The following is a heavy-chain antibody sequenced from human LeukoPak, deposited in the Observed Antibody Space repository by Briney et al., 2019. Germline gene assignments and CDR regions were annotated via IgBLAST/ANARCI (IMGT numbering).Heavy chain of an antibody. CDR1: GYSFTNYD. CDR3: ARGLGTYWGKDFLNWFDP. V-gene: IGHV1-8*02. Sequence: ASVKVSCKASGYSFTNYDINWVRQAAGQGLEWMGWINPNNGDAGFSQKFQGRVTLTSNTSLTTAYMELTSLTSEDTAVYYCARGLGTYWGKDFLNWFDPWGQGTLVTVSS. CDR2: INPNNGDA. J-gene: IGHJ5*02. D-gene: IGHD7-27*01.